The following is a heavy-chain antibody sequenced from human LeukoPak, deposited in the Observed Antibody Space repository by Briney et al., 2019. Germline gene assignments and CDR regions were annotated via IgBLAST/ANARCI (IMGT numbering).Heavy chain of an antibody. CDR3: ARPYGGPIQ. CDR1: GGSISSSSYY. V-gene: IGHV4-39*07. CDR2: IYYSGST. D-gene: IGHD4-23*01. J-gene: IGHJ4*02. Sequence: SETLSLTCTVSGGSISSSSYYWGWIRQPPGKGVEWIGSIYYSGSTYYNPSLKSRVTISVDTSKNQFSLKLSSVTAADTAVYYCARPYGGPIQWGQGTLVIVSS.